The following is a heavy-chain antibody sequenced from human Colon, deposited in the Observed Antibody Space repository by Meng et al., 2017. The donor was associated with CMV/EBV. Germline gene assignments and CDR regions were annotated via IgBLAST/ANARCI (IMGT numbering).Heavy chain of an antibody. CDR3: AKFPRSGGEVDY. D-gene: IGHD3-10*01. CDR2: ISGSGGST. J-gene: IGHJ4*02. V-gene: IGHV3-23*01. CDR1: GFNFGSYT. Sequence: GGSLRLSCAASGFNFGSYTMNWVRQAPGKGLEWVSAISGSGGSTYYADSVKGRFTISRDNSKNTLYLQMNSLRAEDTAVYYCAKFPRSGGEVDYWGQGTLVTVSS.